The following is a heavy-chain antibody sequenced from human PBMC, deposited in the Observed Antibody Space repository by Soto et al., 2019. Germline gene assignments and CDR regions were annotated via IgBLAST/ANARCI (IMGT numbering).Heavy chain of an antibody. J-gene: IGHJ6*02. D-gene: IGHD2-21*02. CDR1: GFSLSTTAVG. Sequence: SGPTLVNPTQTLTLTCTFSGFSLSTTAVGVGWLRQPPGKALEWLALIYWDDDKRYSPSLKSRLTITKDTSKNQVVLTMTNMDPVDTATYYCVQSRCGGDCLQSYSSHSYYGLDVWGQGTTVTVSS. CDR2: IYWDDDK. CDR3: VQSRCGGDCLQSYSSHSYYGLDV. V-gene: IGHV2-5*02.